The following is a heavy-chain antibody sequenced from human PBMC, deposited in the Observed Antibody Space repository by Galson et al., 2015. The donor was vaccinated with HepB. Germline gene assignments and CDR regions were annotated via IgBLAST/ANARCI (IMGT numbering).Heavy chain of an antibody. V-gene: IGHV3-30*18. J-gene: IGHJ3*02. D-gene: IGHD5-24*01. CDR3: AKDWRYNYEGDAFDI. CDR1: VFRFSNYG. CDR2: ITYDGSNK. Sequence: SLRLSCAASVFRFSNYGMHWVRQAPGKGLEWVAVITYDGSNKYYADSVKGRFTISRDNSKNTVYLEMNSLRSEDTAFYYCAKDWRYNYEGDAFDIWGLGTMVTVSS.